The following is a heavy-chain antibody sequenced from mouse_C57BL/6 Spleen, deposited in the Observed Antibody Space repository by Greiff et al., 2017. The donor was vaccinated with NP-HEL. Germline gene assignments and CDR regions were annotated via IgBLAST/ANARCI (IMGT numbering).Heavy chain of an antibody. Sequence: EVKLMESGGGLVKPGGSLKLSCAASGFTFSDYGMHWVRQAPEKGLEWVAYISSGSSTIYYADTVKGRFTISRDNAKNTLFLQMTSLRSEDTAMYYCARFYDYDGGDYFDYWGQGTTLTVSS. CDR2: ISSGSSTI. J-gene: IGHJ2*01. V-gene: IGHV5-17*01. CDR3: ARFYDYDGGDYFDY. D-gene: IGHD2-4*01. CDR1: GFTFSDYG.